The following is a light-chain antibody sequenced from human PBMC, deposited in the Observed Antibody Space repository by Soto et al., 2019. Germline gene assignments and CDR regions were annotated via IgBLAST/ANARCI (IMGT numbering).Light chain of an antibody. CDR1: QSVSSTY. CDR3: QQYGSSPYT. CDR2: GAS. V-gene: IGKV3-20*01. J-gene: IGKJ2*01. Sequence: EIVLTQSPGTLSLSPGERATLSCRASQSVSSTYLAWYQQKPGQAPRLLIYGASSRATGIPDRFSGSGSGTDFTLTINRLEPGDFAVYYCQQYGSSPYTFGQGTKVDI.